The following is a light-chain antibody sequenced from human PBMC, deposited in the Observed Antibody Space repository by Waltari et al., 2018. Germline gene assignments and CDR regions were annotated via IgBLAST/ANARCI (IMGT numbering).Light chain of an antibody. V-gene: IGKV4-1*01. CDR3: QQFYSSPPT. J-gene: IGKJ1*01. Sequence: DIVMTQSPDSLAVSLGEMATISCESSQSVFYSSSNKNSLAWYQQKPGQPPKLLIHWASTRESGVPDRFSGSGSGTHFALTISSLQAEDVAVYYCQQFYSSPPTFGQGTKVEI. CDR1: QSVFYSSSNKNS. CDR2: WAS.